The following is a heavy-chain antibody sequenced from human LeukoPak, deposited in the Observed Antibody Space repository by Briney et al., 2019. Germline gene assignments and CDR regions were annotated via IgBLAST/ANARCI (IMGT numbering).Heavy chain of an antibody. V-gene: IGHV3-23*01. J-gene: IGHJ4*02. Sequence: GGSLRLSCAASGXTFSSHAMSWVRQAPGKGLEWVSTISGSGGSIYYADSVKGRFTISRDNSKNTLYLQMNSLRAEDTAVYYCAKAPNIAVAGTPYFFDYWGQGTLVTVSS. CDR2: ISGSGGSI. CDR1: GXTFSSHA. CDR3: AKAPNIAVAGTPYFFDY. D-gene: IGHD6-19*01.